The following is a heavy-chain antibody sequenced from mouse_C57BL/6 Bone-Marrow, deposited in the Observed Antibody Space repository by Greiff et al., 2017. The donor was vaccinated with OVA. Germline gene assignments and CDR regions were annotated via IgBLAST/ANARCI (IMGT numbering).Heavy chain of an antibody. V-gene: IGHV5-4*01. CDR3: ARDALYYYGSSYVYAMDY. CDR2: ISDGGSYT. Sequence: EVQLVESGGGLVKPGGSLKLSCAASGFTFSSYAMSWVRQTPEKRLEWVATISDGGSYTYYPDNVKGRFTISRDNAKNNLYLQMSHLKSEDTAMYYCARDALYYYGSSYVYAMDYWGQGTSVTVSS. CDR1: GFTFSSYA. D-gene: IGHD1-1*01. J-gene: IGHJ4*01.